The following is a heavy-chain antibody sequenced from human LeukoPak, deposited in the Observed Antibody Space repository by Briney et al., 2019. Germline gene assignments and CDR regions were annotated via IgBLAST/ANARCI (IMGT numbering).Heavy chain of an antibody. V-gene: IGHV6-1*01. J-gene: IGHJ6*03. Sequence: SQTLSLTCAISGDSVCSNSAAWNWIRQSPSRGLEWLGRTYYRAKWYNDSAVSVKSRITINPDTSKTQFPLQLNSVTPDDTAVYYCARGGWLLEYYYMDVWGKGTTVTVSS. CDR2: TYYRAKWYN. CDR1: GDSVCSNSAA. D-gene: IGHD3-22*01. CDR3: ARGGWLLEYYYMDV.